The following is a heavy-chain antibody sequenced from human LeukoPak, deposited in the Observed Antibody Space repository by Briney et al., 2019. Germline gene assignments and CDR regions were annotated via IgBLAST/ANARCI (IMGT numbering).Heavy chain of an antibody. D-gene: IGHD2-15*01. V-gene: IGHV1-46*01. CDR2: INPSGGST. CDR1: GYTFTSYY. Sequence: ASVKVSCKASGYTFTSYYMHWVRQAPGQGLEWMGIINPSGGSTSYAQKFQGRATMTRDTSTSTVYMELSSLRSEDTAVYYCATSLGYCSGGSCYYYYYGMDVWGQGTTVTVSS. CDR3: ATSLGYCSGGSCYYYYYGMDV. J-gene: IGHJ6*02.